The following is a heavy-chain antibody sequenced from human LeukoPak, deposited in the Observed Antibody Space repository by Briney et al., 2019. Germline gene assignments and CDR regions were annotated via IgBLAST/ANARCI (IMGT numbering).Heavy chain of an antibody. CDR2: ITGTGDTT. J-gene: IGHJ4*02. D-gene: IGHD5-18*01. CDR1: GLTFNNYA. V-gene: IGHV3-23*01. CDR3: AKRRDTVMVRIARVAFDY. Sequence: GGSLRLSCAASGLTFNNYAMTWVRQAPGKGLEWVSIITGTGDTTYYADSVKGRFTISRDNSRNTLYLQMNSLRAEDTAIYYCAKRRDTVMVRIARVAFDYWGQGTLVTVSS.